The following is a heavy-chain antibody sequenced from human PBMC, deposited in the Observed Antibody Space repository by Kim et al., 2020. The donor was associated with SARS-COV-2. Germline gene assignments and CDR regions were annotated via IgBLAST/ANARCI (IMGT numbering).Heavy chain of an antibody. CDR2: T. J-gene: IGHJ6*02. D-gene: IGHD3-16*02. V-gene: IGHV4-34*01. CDR3: ASGPLGGGMDV. Sequence: TNDTPSLESRVTISVDTSKNQFSLKLSSVPAADTAVYYCASGPLGGGMDVWGQGTTVTVSS.